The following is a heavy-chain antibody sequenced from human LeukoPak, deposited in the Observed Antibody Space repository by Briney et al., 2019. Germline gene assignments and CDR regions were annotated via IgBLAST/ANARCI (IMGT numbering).Heavy chain of an antibody. CDR3: ARGRGIAARPTFSLVAYGMDV. V-gene: IGHV4-34*01. Sequence: SSETLSLTCAVYGGSFSGYYWSWIRQPPGKGLEWIGEINHSGSTNYNPSLKSRVTISVDTSKNQFSLKLSSVTAADTAVYYCARGRGIAARPTFSLVAYGMDVWGQGTTVTVSS. CDR2: INHSGST. D-gene: IGHD6-6*01. CDR1: GGSFSGYY. J-gene: IGHJ6*02.